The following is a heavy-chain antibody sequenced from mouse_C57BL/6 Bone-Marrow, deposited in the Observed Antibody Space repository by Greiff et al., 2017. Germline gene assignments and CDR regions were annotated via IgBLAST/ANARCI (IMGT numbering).Heavy chain of an antibody. V-gene: IGHV5-17*01. J-gene: IGHJ2*01. CDR1: GFTFSDYG. CDR2: ISSGSSTI. CDR3: ARGTGNYFDY. D-gene: IGHD4-1*01. Sequence: EVQRVESGGGLVKPGGSLKLSCAASGFTFSDYGMHWVRQAPEKGLEWVAYISSGSSTIYYADTVKGRFTISSDNAKNTLFLQMTSLGSEDTAMYYCARGTGNYFDYWGQGTTLTVSS.